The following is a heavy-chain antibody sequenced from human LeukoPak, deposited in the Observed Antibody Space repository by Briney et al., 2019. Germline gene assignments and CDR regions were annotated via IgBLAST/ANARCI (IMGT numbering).Heavy chain of an antibody. CDR3: ATNAGVIGTRPHQRYYFDY. V-gene: IGHV3-7*01. Sequence: GGSLRLSCAASGFTFNSSWMSWVRQAPGKGLEWVANINQDGTEKYFVDSVKGRFTISRDNAKNSLYVQMNSLRAEDTAVYYYATNAGVIGTRPHQRYYFDYWGQGALVTVSS. J-gene: IGHJ4*02. CDR2: INQDGTEK. CDR1: GFTFNSSW. D-gene: IGHD6-6*01.